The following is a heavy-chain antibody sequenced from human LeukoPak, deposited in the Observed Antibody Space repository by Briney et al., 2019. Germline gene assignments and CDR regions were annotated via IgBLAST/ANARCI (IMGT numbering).Heavy chain of an antibody. D-gene: IGHD6-19*01. CDR1: GYTFTGYY. CDR3: ARDGSIAVAGEGFDY. CDR2: INPNSGGT. V-gene: IGHV1-2*02. Sequence: GASVKVSCKASGYTFTGYYMHWVRQAPGQGLEWMGWINPNSGGTNYAQKFQGRVTMTRDTSISTAYMELSRLRSDDTAVCYCARDGSIAVAGEGFDYWGQGTLVTVSS. J-gene: IGHJ4*02.